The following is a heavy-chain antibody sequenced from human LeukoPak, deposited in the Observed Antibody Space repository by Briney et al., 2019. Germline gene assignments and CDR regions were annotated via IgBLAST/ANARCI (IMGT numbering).Heavy chain of an antibody. Sequence: SVTVSCKASGGTFSSYAISWVRQAPGQGLEWMGGIIPIFGTANYAQKFQGRVTITADESTSTAYMELSSLRSEDTAVYYCARDGTHCSGGSCFDYWGQGTLVTVSS. CDR1: GGTFSSYA. J-gene: IGHJ4*02. D-gene: IGHD2-15*01. CDR2: IIPIFGTA. CDR3: ARDGTHCSGGSCFDY. V-gene: IGHV1-69*01.